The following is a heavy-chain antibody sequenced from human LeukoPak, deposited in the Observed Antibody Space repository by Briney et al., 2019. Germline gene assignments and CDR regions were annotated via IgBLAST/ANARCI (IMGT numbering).Heavy chain of an antibody. D-gene: IGHD2-2*02. CDR2: MNPNSGNT. J-gene: IGHJ6*02. Sequence: SVKVSCKASGYTFTSYDINWVRQATGQGLEWMGWMNPNSGNTGYAQKFQGRVTMTRNTSISTAYMELSSLRSEDTAVYYCARGRVYCSSTSCYRKNYYYYGMDVWGQGTTVTVSS. CDR3: ARGRVYCSSTSCYRKNYYYYGMDV. V-gene: IGHV1-8*01. CDR1: GYTFTSYD.